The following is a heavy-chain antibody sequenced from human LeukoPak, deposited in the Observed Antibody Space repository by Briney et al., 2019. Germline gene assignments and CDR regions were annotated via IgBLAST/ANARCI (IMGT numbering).Heavy chain of an antibody. Sequence: SETLSLTCTVPGGSISSSSYYWGWIRQPPGKGLEWIGSIYYSGSTYYNPSLKSRVTISVDTSKNQFSLKLSSVTAADTAVYYCARHIYSSSFGVSWFDPWGQGTLVTVSS. CDR2: IYYSGST. J-gene: IGHJ5*02. CDR3: ARHIYSSSFGVSWFDP. CDR1: GGSISSSSYY. V-gene: IGHV4-39*01. D-gene: IGHD6-6*01.